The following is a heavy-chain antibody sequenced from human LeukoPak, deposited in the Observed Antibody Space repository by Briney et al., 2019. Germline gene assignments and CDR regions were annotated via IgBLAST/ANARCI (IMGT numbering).Heavy chain of an antibody. CDR1: GFTFSSYA. D-gene: IGHD4-17*01. CDR2: ISGSGGST. V-gene: IGHV3-23*01. CDR3: AREEGYGDSFDY. J-gene: IGHJ4*02. Sequence: GGSLRLSCAASGFTFSSYAMSWVRQAPGKGLEWVSAISGSGGSTYYADPVKGRFTISRDNSKNTLYLQMNSLRAEDTAVYYCAREEGYGDSFDYWGQGTLVTVSS.